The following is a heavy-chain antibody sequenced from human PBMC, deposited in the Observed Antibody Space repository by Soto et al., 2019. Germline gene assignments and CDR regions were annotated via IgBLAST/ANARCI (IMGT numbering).Heavy chain of an antibody. V-gene: IGHV1-69*01. Sequence: QVQLVQSGAEVRKPGSSVRVSCKASGGSFNRHTISWVRQAPGQGLEWMGGIIPIFGTANHAQKFQGRVTIIADESTSTVYMELSSLRSDDTAIYYCVRGWGYDSTDYYYAYWGQGTLVIVSS. CDR3: VRGWGYDSTDYYYAY. CDR2: IIPIFGTA. D-gene: IGHD3-22*01. CDR1: GGSFNRHT. J-gene: IGHJ4*02.